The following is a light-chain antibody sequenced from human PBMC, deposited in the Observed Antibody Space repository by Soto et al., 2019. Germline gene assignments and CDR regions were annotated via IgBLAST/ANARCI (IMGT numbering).Light chain of an antibody. Sequence: QSALTQPASVSGSPGQSITLSCTGTSSDVGDYNYVSWFQQHPGKAPKLMIYDVSNRPSGVSNRFSGSKSGNTASLTISGLQAQDEADYYCSSYSTSGTLVIFGGGTKLTVL. J-gene: IGLJ2*01. CDR1: SSDVGDYNY. CDR2: DVS. CDR3: SSYSTSGTLVI. V-gene: IGLV2-14*03.